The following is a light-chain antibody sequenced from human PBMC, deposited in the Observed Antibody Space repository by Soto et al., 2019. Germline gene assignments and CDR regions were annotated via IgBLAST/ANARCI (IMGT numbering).Light chain of an antibody. CDR3: SSHTSGSIRV. V-gene: IGLV2-14*01. CDR1: FSDVGGYDY. CDR2: EVT. Sequence: QSALTQPASVSGSPGQSIAISCTGTFSDVGGYDYVSWYQQHPDKAPKLMIYEVTKRPSGVSNRFSGSKSGNTASLTISGLQPEDEADYYCSSHTSGSIRVFGSGTKLTVL. J-gene: IGLJ1*01.